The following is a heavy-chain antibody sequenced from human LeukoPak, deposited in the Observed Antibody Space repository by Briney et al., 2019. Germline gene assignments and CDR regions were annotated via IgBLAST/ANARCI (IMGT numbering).Heavy chain of an antibody. D-gene: IGHD3-9*01. Sequence: VASVKVSCKVSGYTLTKLSMHWVRQAPGKGLEWMGGFDPEDGETIYAQKFQGRVTMTEDTSTDTAYMELSSLRSEDTAVYYCATRRYFDWLFVFDYWGQGTLDTVSS. CDR1: GYTLTKLS. V-gene: IGHV1-24*01. J-gene: IGHJ4*02. CDR3: ATRRYFDWLFVFDY. CDR2: FDPEDGET.